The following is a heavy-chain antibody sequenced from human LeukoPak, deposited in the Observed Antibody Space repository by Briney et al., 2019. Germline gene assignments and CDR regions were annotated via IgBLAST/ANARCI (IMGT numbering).Heavy chain of an antibody. CDR1: GFTFSTYS. J-gene: IGHJ4*02. D-gene: IGHD5-12*01. V-gene: IGHV3-48*04. CDR3: ARDNRGYDY. CDR2: ITSSSSAI. Sequence: GGSQRLSCAASGFTFSTYSMNWVRQAPGKGLEWISYITSSSSAIYYTDSVKGRFTVPRDNAKNSLYLQMNSLRAEDTAVYYCARDNRGYDYWGQGTLVTVSS.